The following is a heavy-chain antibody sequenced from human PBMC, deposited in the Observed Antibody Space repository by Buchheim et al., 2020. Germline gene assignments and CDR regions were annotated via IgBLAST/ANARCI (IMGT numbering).Heavy chain of an antibody. CDR3: ARGLGYSYGFWVWFNP. Sequence: QVQLQQWGAGLLKPSETLSLTCAVYGGSFSGYYWSWIRQPPGKGLEWIGEINHSGSTNYNPSLKSRVTISVDTSQNQFSLKLSSVTAADTAVYYCARGLGYSYGFWVWFNPWGQGTL. J-gene: IGHJ5*02. CDR2: INHSGST. CDR1: GGSFSGYY. D-gene: IGHD5-18*01. V-gene: IGHV4-34*01.